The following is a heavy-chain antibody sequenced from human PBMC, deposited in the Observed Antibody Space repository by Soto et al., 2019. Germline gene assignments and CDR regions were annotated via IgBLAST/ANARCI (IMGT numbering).Heavy chain of an antibody. CDR3: ARDRRYYYGSGNSPRGYYYYGMDV. D-gene: IGHD3-10*01. CDR2: IYHSGST. V-gene: IGHV4-4*02. CDR1: GGSISSSNW. Sequence: PSETLSLTCAVSGGSISSSNWWSWVRQPPGKGLEWIGEIYHSGSTNYNPSLKSRVTISVDKSKNQFSLKLSSVTAADTAVYYCARDRRYYYGSGNSPRGYYYYGMDVWGQGTTVTSP. J-gene: IGHJ6*02.